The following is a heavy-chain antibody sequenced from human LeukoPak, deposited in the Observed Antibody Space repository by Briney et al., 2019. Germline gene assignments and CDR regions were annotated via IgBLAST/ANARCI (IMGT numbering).Heavy chain of an antibody. CDR2: ISAYNGNT. CDR1: GYTFTSYG. J-gene: IGHJ6*03. Sequence: ASVKVSCKASGYTFTSYGISWVRQAPGQGLEWMGGISAYNGNTNYAQKLQGRVTMTTDTSTSTAYMELRSLRSDDTAVYYCARNGLTTGAKSYYYYMDVWGKGTTVTVSS. V-gene: IGHV1-18*01. D-gene: IGHD1-1*01. CDR3: ARNGLTTGAKSYYYYMDV.